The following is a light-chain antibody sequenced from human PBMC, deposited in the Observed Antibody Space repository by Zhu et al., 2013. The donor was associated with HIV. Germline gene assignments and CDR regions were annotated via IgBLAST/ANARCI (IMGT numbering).Light chain of an antibody. V-gene: IGKV3-15*01. J-gene: IGKJ4*02. Sequence: EIVMTQSPATLSVSPGERATLSCRASQSVSSNLAWYQQKPGQAPRLLIYGASTRATGIPARFSGSGSGTEFTLTISSLQSEDFAVYYCQQYNNWPXXSFGG. CDR3: QQYNNWPXXS. CDR1: QSVSSN. CDR2: GAS.